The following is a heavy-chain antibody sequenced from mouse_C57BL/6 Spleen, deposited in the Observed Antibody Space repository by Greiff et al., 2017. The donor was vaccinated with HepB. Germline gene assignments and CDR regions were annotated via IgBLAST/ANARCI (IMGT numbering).Heavy chain of an antibody. V-gene: IGHV1-7*01. Sequence: QVQLQQSGAELAKPGASVKLSCKASGYTFTSYWMHWVKQRPGPGLEWIGYINPSSGYTKYNQKFKDKSTLTADKSSSTAYMQLSSLTYEDSAFYYCARRGTTVVAPWFAYWGQGTLVTVSA. CDR3: ARRGTTVVAPWFAY. CDR2: INPSSGYT. D-gene: IGHD1-1*01. J-gene: IGHJ3*01. CDR1: GYTFTSYW.